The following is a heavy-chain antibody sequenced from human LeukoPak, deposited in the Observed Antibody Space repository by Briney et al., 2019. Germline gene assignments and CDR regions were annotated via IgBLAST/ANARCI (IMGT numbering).Heavy chain of an antibody. J-gene: IGHJ4*02. CDR1: GFTFSSYA. CDR2: ISYDGSNK. Sequence: GGSLRLSCAASGFTFSSYAMHWVRQAPGKGLEWVAVISYDGSNKYYADSVKGRFTISRDNSKNTLYLQMNSLRAEDTAVYYCARETYDSGWPDFDYWGQGTLVTVSS. D-gene: IGHD3-22*01. CDR3: ARETYDSGWPDFDY. V-gene: IGHV3-30*04.